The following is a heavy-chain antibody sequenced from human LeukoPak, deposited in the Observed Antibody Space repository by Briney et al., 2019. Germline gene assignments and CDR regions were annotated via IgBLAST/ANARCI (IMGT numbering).Heavy chain of an antibody. CDR2: ISGSGGST. CDR3: AKDPFTSGWYQYYFDY. J-gene: IGHJ4*02. CDR1: GFTFSSYA. D-gene: IGHD6-19*01. Sequence: GGSLKLSCAASGFTFSSYAMSWVRQAPGKGLEWVSAISGSGGSTYYADSVKGRFTISRDNSKNTLYLQMNSLRAEDTAVYYCAKDPFTSGWYQYYFDYWGQGTLVTVSS. V-gene: IGHV3-23*01.